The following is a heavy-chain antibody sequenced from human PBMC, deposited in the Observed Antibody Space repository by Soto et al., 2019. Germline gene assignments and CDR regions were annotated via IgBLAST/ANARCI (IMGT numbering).Heavy chain of an antibody. CDR1: GFNFDDYG. Sequence: EVQLVESGGGVEQPGRSLRLSCAASGFNFDDYGMNWVRQAPGKGLEWVSGIGWDGGSIGYADSVKGRFIISRDNAKKSLYLQMDSLRIEDTALYYCATGPGGYYNSGSQKMWFYYYMDVWGKGTTVTVSS. J-gene: IGHJ6*03. CDR3: ATGPGGYYNSGSQKMWFYYYMDV. CDR2: IGWDGGSI. D-gene: IGHD3-10*01. V-gene: IGHV3-9*01.